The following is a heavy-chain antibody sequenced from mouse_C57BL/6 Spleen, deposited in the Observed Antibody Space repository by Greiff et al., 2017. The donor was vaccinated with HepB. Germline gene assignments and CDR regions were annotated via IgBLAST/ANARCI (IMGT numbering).Heavy chain of an antibody. V-gene: IGHV1-20*01. CDR1: GYSFTGYF. J-gene: IGHJ3*01. Sequence: EVQLQQPGPELVKPGASVKISCKASGYSFTGYFMNWVMQSPGKSLEWIGRINPCNGDTIYNQKFKGKATLTVDKSSSTAYMELRSLTSEDSAVYYCARGDVYDVAYWGQGTLVTVSS. CDR2: INPCNGDT. D-gene: IGHD2-2*01. CDR3: ARGDVYDVAY.